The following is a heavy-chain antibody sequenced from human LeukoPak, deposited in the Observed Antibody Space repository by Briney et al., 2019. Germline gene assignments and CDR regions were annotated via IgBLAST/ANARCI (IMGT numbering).Heavy chain of an antibody. J-gene: IGHJ6*03. V-gene: IGHV4-39*07. CDR3: ARDKRVAVAGTYIYYYYMDV. CDR2: IYYSGST. Sequence: SETLSLTCTVSGGSISSRSYYWGWIRQPPGKGLEWIGSIYYSGSTYYNPSLQSRVTMSVDTSKNQFSLKLSSVTAADTAVYYCARDKRVAVAGTYIYYYYMDVWGNGTTVTISS. D-gene: IGHD6-19*01. CDR1: GGSISSRSYY.